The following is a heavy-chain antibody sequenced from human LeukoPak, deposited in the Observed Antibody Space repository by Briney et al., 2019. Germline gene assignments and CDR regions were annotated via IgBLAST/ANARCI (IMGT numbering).Heavy chain of an antibody. V-gene: IGHV4-34*01. CDR3: ARLVPERFFQLNPVGYYDY. J-gene: IGHJ4*02. CDR1: GEPFSGYY. Sequence: PSETLSRTCAVSGEPFSGYYWGWIRQPPGKGLELIGEINRHGNTDYNPSLKSRVSMSIDTSKNQFSLKLISVTAADTAVYYCARLVPERFFQLNPVGYYDYWGQGTLVTVSS. CDR2: INRHGNT. D-gene: IGHD3-3*01.